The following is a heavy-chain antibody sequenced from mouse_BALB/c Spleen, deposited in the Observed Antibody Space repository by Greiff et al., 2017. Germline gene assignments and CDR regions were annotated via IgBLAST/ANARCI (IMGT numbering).Heavy chain of an antibody. CDR3: ARKRYYDGYSWFAY. V-gene: IGHV1-9*01. J-gene: IGHJ3*01. D-gene: IGHD2-3*01. Sequence: VQLVESGAELMKPGASVKISCKATGYTFSSYWIEWVKQRPGHGLEWIGEILPGSGSTNYNEKFKGKATFTADTSSNTAYMQLSSLTSEDSAVYYCARKRYYDGYSWFAYWGQGTLVTVSA. CDR1: GYTFSSYW. CDR2: ILPGSGST.